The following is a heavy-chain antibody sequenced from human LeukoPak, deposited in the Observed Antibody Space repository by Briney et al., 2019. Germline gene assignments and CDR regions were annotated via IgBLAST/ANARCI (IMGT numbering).Heavy chain of an antibody. Sequence: GGSLRLSCTASGFTFSSYSMNWVRQAPGKGLEWVSSISSSSSYIYYADSVKGRFTISRDNAKNSLYLQMNSLRAEDTAVYYCAREGGESPSYYFDYWGQGTLVTVSS. J-gene: IGHJ4*02. CDR1: GFTFSSYS. V-gene: IGHV3-21*01. D-gene: IGHD3-10*01. CDR3: AREGGESPSYYFDY. CDR2: ISSSSSYI.